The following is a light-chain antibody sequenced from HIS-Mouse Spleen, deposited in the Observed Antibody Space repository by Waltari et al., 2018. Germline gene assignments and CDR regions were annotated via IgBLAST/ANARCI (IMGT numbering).Light chain of an antibody. J-gene: IGKJ4*01. CDR3: QQLNSYPQET. CDR2: AAS. V-gene: IGKV1-9*01. Sequence: DIQLTKFTSFLSASVGERGTRTCRASQGISSYLAWYQQTPGKAPKLLIYAASTLQSGVPSRFSGSGSGTEFTLTISSLQPEDFATYYCQQLNSYPQETFGGGTKVEIK. CDR1: QGISSY.